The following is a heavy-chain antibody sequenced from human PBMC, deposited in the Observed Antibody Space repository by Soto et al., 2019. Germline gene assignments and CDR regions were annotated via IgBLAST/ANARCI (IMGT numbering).Heavy chain of an antibody. CDR2: ISYDGSNK. CDR3: AKPPGIAVDGTGYYYYYGMDV. CDR1: GFTFSSYG. J-gene: IGHJ6*02. V-gene: IGHV3-30*18. Sequence: ESGGGVVQPGRSLRLSCAASGFTFSSYGMHWVRQAPGKGLEWVAVISYDGSNKYYADSVKGRFTISRDNSKNTLYLQMNSLRAEDTAVYYCAKPPGIAVDGTGYYYYYGMDVWGQGTTFTVSS. D-gene: IGHD6-19*01.